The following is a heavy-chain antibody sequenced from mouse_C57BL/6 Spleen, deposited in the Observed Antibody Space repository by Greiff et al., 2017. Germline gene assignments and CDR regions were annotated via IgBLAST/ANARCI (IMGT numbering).Heavy chain of an antibody. Sequence: QVQLQQPGAALVMPGASVKLSCKASGYTFTSYWMPWVQQRPGQGLEWIGEIGPSDSYTNYNQKFTGKSTLTVDKSSSTAYMQLSSLTSEDSAVYYGARVGTAHASGWCAYWGQGTLGTGSA. V-gene: IGHV1-69*01. D-gene: IGHD3-2*02. J-gene: IGHJ3*01. CDR2: IGPSDSYT. CDR3: ARVGTAHASGWCAY. CDR1: GYTFTSYW.